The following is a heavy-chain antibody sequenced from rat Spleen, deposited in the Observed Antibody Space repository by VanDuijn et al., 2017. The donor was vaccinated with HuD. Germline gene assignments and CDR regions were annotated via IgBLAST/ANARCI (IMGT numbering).Heavy chain of an antibody. D-gene: IGHD5-1*01. Sequence: EVQLVESGGGLVQPGSPLKLSCAASGFSFSSNWLNWIRQAPGKGLEWVASITPDGSTTYYPETVKGRFVISKDNAENTGYLQMNRLRSEAKAMYYCTAGGLGARNWFAYWGQGTLVTVSS. CDR3: TAGGLGARNWFAY. V-gene: IGHV5-35*01. CDR2: ITPDGSTT. CDR1: GFSFSSNW. J-gene: IGHJ3*01.